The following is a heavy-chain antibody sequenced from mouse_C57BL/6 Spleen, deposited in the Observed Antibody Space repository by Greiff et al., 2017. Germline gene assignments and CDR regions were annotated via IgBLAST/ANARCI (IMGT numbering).Heavy chain of an antibody. V-gene: IGHV1-72*01. Sequence: QVHVKQPGAELVKPGASVKLSCKASGYTFTSYWMHWVKQRPGRGLEWIGRIDPNSGGTKYNEKFKSKATLTVDKPSSTAYMQLSSLTSEDSAVYYCAREELTGPYYYAMDYWGQGTSVTVSS. CDR1: GYTFTSYW. D-gene: IGHD4-1*01. J-gene: IGHJ4*01. CDR3: AREELTGPYYYAMDY. CDR2: IDPNSGGT.